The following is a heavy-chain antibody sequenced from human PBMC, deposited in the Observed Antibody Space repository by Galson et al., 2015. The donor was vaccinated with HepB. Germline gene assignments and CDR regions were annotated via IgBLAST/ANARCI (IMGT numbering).Heavy chain of an antibody. J-gene: IGHJ6*02. CDR1: GGTFSSYT. CDR3: ARADYDILTGYETTYYYYGMDV. V-gene: IGHV1-69*02. D-gene: IGHD3-9*01. CDR2: IIPILGIA. Sequence: SCKASGGTFSSYTISWVRQAPGQGLEWMGRIIPILGIANYAQKFQGRVTITADKSTSTAYMELSSLRSEDTAVYYCARADYDILTGYETTYYYYGMDVWGQGTTVTVSS.